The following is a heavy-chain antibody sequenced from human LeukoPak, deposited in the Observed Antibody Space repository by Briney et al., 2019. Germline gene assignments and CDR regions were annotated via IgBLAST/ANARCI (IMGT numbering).Heavy chain of an antibody. CDR2: ISSSRSTI. D-gene: IGHD3-22*01. V-gene: IGHV3-48*01. J-gene: IGHJ3*02. CDR3: ARADYYDNAFDI. CDR1: GFTFSSYS. Sequence: GGSLRLSCAASGFTFSSYSMNWVRQAPGKGLEWVSYISSSRSTIYYADSVKGRFTISRDHAKNSLYLQMNSLRAEDTAVYYCARADYYDNAFDIWGQGTMVTVSS.